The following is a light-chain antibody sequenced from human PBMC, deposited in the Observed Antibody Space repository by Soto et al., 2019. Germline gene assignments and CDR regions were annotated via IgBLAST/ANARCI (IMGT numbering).Light chain of an antibody. V-gene: IGKV1-16*02. Sequence: DIQMTQSPSSLAASVGDRVTITCRASQDINNYLAWFQQTPGKAPKSLIYTTSSLQSGVPSKFSGRGSATDFTLTISSLQSEEYATYYCQQYKSYPINFGGRTKVEIK. CDR3: QQYKSYPIN. CDR2: TTS. J-gene: IGKJ4*01. CDR1: QDINNY.